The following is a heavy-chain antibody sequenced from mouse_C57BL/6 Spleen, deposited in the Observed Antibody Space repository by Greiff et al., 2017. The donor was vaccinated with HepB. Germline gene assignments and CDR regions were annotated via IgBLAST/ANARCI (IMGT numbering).Heavy chain of an antibody. V-gene: IGHV1-76*01. D-gene: IGHD2-3*01. CDR1: GYTFTDYY. J-gene: IGHJ3*01. Sequence: VQLQQSGAELVRPGASVKLSCKASGYTFTDYYINWVKQRPGQGLEWIARIYPGSGNTYYNEKFKGKATLTAEKSSSTAYMQLSSLTSEDSAVYFCARGGDGYYPWFAYWGQGTLVTVSA. CDR3: ARGGDGYYPWFAY. CDR2: IYPGSGNT.